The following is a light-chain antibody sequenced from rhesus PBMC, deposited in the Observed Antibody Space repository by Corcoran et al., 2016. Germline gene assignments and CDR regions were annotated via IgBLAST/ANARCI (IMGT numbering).Light chain of an antibody. CDR2: KAS. CDR3: QQHHTTPRT. Sequence: DIQMTQSPSSLSASVGDRVTITCRASQDSSIWLAWYQQKPGKAPNLLIYKASTLQSGVPSRFSGDGSGTEFTLPIRSLQPEDFATYYCQQHHTTPRTFGQGTKVEIK. V-gene: IGKV1-21*01. J-gene: IGKJ1*01. CDR1: QDSSIW.